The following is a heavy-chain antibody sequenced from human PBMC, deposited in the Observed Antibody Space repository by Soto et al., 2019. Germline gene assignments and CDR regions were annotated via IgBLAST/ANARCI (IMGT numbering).Heavy chain of an antibody. V-gene: IGHV6-1*01. D-gene: IGHD3-3*01. CDR1: VYSVSSNRAA. CDR2: TYYRSKWYN. CDR3: ARGFVVIWSGYSNFED. Sequence: PSQTISLTCAIAVYSVSSNRAAWDWIRQSPSRGLGWLGRTYYRSKWYNDYAVSVKSRITINPETSKNQFSLQLNSVTPEDTAVYYRARGFVVIWSGYSNFEDWAQGTMVTVSS. J-gene: IGHJ4*02.